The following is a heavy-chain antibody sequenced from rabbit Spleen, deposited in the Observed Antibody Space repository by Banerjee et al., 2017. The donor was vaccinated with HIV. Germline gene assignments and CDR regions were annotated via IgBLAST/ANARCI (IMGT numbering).Heavy chain of an antibody. CDR1: GFSFSDKAV. D-gene: IGHD1-1*01. CDR2: IDAGSSGFT. CDR3: ARDTSSSFSSYGMDL. J-gene: IGHJ6*01. V-gene: IGHV1S40*01. Sequence: QSLEESGGGLVQPEGSLTLTCTASGFSFSDKAVMCWVRQAPGKGLEWIACIDAGSSGFTYFATWAKGRFAISKTSSTTVTLQMTRLTAADTATYFCARDTSSSFSSYGMDLWGQGTLVTVS.